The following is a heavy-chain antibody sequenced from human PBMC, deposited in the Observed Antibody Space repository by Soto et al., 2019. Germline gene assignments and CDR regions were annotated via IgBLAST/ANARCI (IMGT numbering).Heavy chain of an antibody. J-gene: IGHJ4*01. CDR3: ARLPKGSVVTG. CDR2: ISSSSENI. CDR1: GSSFRDHS. Sequence: PGGSLRLSCVGSGSSFRDHSMNWVRQPPGKGLQWISYISSSSENIYYADSVKGRFTVSRDNAKNTLFLQMNSLRDDDSAIYYCARLPKGSVVTGWGQGSLVTVSS. V-gene: IGHV3-48*02. D-gene: IGHD2-21*02.